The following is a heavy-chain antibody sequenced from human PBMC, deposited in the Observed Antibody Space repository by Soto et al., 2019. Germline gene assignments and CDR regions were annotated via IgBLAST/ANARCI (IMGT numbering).Heavy chain of an antibody. CDR2: IYHSGST. CDR3: ARVIKIGPACTKNYHYYGMDV. J-gene: IGHJ6*02. D-gene: IGHD6-13*01. CDR1: GGSISSGGYS. V-gene: IGHV4-30-2*01. Sequence: SETLSLTCAVSGGSISSGGYSWSWIRQPQGKGLEWIGYIYHSGSTYYNPSLKSRVTISVDRYKNQFSLKLSSVTAADTAVYYCARVIKIGPACTKNYHYYGMDVWGQGTTVTVSS.